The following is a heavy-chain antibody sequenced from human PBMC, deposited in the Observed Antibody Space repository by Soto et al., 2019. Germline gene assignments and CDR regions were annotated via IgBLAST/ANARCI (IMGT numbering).Heavy chain of an antibody. CDR3: ARDLQYSRLFYGMDV. Sequence: SETLSLTCTVSGGSISSYYWSWIRQPPGKGLEWIGYIYYSGSTNYNPSLKSRVTISVDTSKNQLSLKLSSVTAADTAVYYCARDLQYSRLFYGMDVWGQGTTVTVSS. CDR1: GGSISSYY. D-gene: IGHD6-13*01. CDR2: IYYSGST. V-gene: IGHV4-59*12. J-gene: IGHJ6*02.